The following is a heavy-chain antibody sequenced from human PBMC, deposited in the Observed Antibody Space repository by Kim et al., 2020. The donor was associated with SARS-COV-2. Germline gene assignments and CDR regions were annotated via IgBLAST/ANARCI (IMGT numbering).Heavy chain of an antibody. CDR2: T. CDR3: TADRMLTALFDS. V-gene: IGHV3-15*01. Sequence: TQSAAPVKGRFTISRDDSKNTLYLQMSSLKAEDTAVYYCTADRMLTALFDSWGQGSLVTVSS. J-gene: IGHJ4*02. D-gene: IGHD3-9*01.